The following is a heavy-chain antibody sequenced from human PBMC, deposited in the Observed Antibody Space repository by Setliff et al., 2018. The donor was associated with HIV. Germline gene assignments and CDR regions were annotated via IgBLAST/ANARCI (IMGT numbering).Heavy chain of an antibody. CDR2: IYAGGST. J-gene: IGHJ6*02. CDR1: GLTDTYNY. V-gene: IGHV3-53*01. CDR3: ARGRNRNYVVYGMDV. D-gene: IGHD1-7*01. Sequence: PGGSLRLSCAASGLTDTYNYMSWVRQAPGKGLEWVSVIYAGGSTYYADSVKGRFTISRDNSKNMLYRQMDSLRAEDTAVYYCARGRNRNYVVYGMDVWGQGTTVTVSS.